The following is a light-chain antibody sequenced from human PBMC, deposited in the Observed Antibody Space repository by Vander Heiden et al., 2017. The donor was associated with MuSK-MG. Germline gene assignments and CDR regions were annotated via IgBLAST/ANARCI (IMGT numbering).Light chain of an antibody. J-gene: IGLJ2*01. CDR2: DES. V-gene: IGLV3-21*02. CDR1: NIGSKS. Sequence: SYVLTQPPSVSVAPGQTARITCGGNNIGSKSVHWYQQKPGQAPVLVVYDESDRPSGIPERFSGSNAGNKATRTISRVEAGDEADDYCQVWDSSRDHVVFGGGTKLTVL. CDR3: QVWDSSRDHVV.